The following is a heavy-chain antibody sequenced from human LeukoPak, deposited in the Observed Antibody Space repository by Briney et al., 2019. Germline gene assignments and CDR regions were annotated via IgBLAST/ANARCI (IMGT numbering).Heavy chain of an antibody. CDR2: IGTAGDT. CDR1: GFTFSSYD. J-gene: IGHJ6*02. Sequence: PGGSLRLSCAASGFTFSSYDMHWVRQAPGKGLEWVSAIGTAGDTYYPGSVKGRFTISRENAKNSLYLQMNSLRAGDTAVYYCARGFHYDFWSGYYQGPPMDVWGQGTTVTVSS. CDR3: ARGFHYDFWSGYYQGPPMDV. D-gene: IGHD3-3*01. V-gene: IGHV3-13*01.